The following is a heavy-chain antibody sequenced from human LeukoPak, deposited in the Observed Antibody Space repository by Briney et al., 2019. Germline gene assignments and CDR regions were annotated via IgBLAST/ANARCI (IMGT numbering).Heavy chain of an antibody. Sequence: GASVKVSCKASGYTFTSYYKHWVRQAPGQGLEWMGIINPSGGSTSYAQKFQGRVTMTRDTSTSTVYMELSSLRSEDTAVYYCARDSLSCSSTSCYLGAYYYMDVWGKGTTVTVSS. J-gene: IGHJ6*03. CDR3: ARDSLSCSSTSCYLGAYYYMDV. CDR2: INPSGGST. D-gene: IGHD2-2*01. CDR1: GYTFTSYY. V-gene: IGHV1-46*01.